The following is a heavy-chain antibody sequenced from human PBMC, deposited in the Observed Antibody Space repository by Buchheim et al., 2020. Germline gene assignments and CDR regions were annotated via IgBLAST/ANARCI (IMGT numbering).Heavy chain of an antibody. V-gene: IGHV1-46*01. D-gene: IGHD6-6*01. J-gene: IGHJ6*03. CDR3: ARGSSSSSGYYYYYMDV. Sequence: QVQLVQSGAEVKKPGAAVKVSCKASGYTFTSYYMHFVRQAPGQGLEWMGIINPSGGSTSYAQKFQGRATMPMDTSTSTVYMELSRLGSEDTAVYYCARGSSSSSGYYYYYMDVWGKGTT. CDR2: INPSGGST. CDR1: GYTFTSYY.